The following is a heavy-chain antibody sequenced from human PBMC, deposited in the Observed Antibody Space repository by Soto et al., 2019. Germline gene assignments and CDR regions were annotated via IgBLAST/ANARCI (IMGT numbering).Heavy chain of an antibody. CDR2: ISAYNGDT. CDR1: GYTFTSFG. J-gene: IGHJ5*02. Sequence: VQLVQSGPEVKKPGASVKVSCKASGYTFTSFGITWVRQAPGQDLEWMGWISAYNGDTNYAPRLQGRVTMTTDTSTNTVYIELKNLKSYDTAVYYCARDQEYSTSGLYWFDLWGQGTLVTVSS. V-gene: IGHV1-18*04. D-gene: IGHD6-6*01. CDR3: ARDQEYSTSGLYWFDL.